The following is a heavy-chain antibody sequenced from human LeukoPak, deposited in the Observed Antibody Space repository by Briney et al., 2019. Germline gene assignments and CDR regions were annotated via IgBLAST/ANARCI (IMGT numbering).Heavy chain of an antibody. V-gene: IGHV1-2*02. Sequence: GASVKVSCKASGYTFTGYYMHWVRQAPGQGLEWMGWINPNSGGTNYAQKFQGRVTMTRDTSISTAYMELSRLRSDDTAVYYCARDGNIVVVPAATWFDPWGQEPWSPSPQ. D-gene: IGHD2-2*01. J-gene: IGHJ5*02. CDR2: INPNSGGT. CDR1: GYTFTGYY. CDR3: ARDGNIVVVPAATWFDP.